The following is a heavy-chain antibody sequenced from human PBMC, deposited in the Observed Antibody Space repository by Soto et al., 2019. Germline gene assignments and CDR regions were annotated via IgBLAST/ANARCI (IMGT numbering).Heavy chain of an antibody. V-gene: IGHV1-18*04. D-gene: IGHD2-15*01. CDR1: GYTFTSYG. Sequence: ASVKVSCKASGYTFTSYGISWVRQAPGQGLEWMGWISAYNGNTNYAQKLQGRVTMTTDTSTSTAYMELRSLRSDDTAVYYCARDMVVLAATVDWFDPWGQGTLVTVSS. CDR3: ARDMVVLAATVDWFDP. CDR2: ISAYNGNT. J-gene: IGHJ5*02.